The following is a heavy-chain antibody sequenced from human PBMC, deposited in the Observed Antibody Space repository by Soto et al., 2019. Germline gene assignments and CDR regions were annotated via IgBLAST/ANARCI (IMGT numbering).Heavy chain of an antibody. CDR3: ARDAAVAGFGGVDY. J-gene: IGHJ4*02. CDR2: IDPSGGIT. V-gene: IGHV1-46*01. D-gene: IGHD6-19*01. Sequence: ASVKVSCKASGYSFINLHIHWVRQAPGQGLEWMGMIDPSGGITRDAQRLQGRVTMTTDTSTSTAYMELRSLRSDDTAVYYCARDAAVAGFGGVDYWGQGTLVTVS. CDR1: GYSFINLH.